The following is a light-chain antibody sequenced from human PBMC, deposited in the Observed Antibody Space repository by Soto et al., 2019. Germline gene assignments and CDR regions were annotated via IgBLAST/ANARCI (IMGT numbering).Light chain of an antibody. J-gene: IGLJ1*01. CDR2: SNN. CDR3: AAWDDSLSGYV. CDR1: SSNIGSNY. Sequence: QSVLTQPPSVSGAPGQRLTISCTGSSSNIGSNYVYWYQQLPGTAPKLLIYSNNQWPSGVPDRFSGSKSGTSASLAISGLRSEDEADYYCAAWDDSLSGYVFGTGTKVTV. V-gene: IGLV1-47*02.